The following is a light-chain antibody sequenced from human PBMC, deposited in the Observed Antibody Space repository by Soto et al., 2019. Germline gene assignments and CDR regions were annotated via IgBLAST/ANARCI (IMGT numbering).Light chain of an antibody. CDR3: GSWDSSLTYV. Sequence: QSVLTQPPSVSAAPGQKVTISCSGSSSNIGNNFVTWYQQLPGTAPKLLIYDNNKRPSGIPYPFSGSPSGTSATLGITGLQAGDEAVYYCGSWDSSLTYVFGTGTKVTVL. CDR1: SSNIGNNF. V-gene: IGLV1-51*01. CDR2: DNN. J-gene: IGLJ1*01.